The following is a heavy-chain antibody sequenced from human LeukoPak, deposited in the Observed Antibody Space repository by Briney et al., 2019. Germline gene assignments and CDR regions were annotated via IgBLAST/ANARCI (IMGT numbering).Heavy chain of an antibody. Sequence: ASVKVSCKASGYTFTSYDINWVRQATGQGLEWMGWMNPNSGNTGYAQKFQGRVTITRNTSISTAYMELSSLRSEDTAVYYCASVGYSGYDFDAFDIWGQGTIVTVSS. CDR1: GYTFTSYD. CDR2: MNPNSGNT. V-gene: IGHV1-8*03. D-gene: IGHD5-12*01. J-gene: IGHJ3*02. CDR3: ASVGYSGYDFDAFDI.